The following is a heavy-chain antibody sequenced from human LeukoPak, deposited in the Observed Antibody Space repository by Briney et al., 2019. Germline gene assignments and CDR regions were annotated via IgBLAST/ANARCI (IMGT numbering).Heavy chain of an antibody. Sequence: ASVKVSCTASGYTFTGYYMHWVRQAPGQGLEWMGWINPNSGGTNYAQKFQGWVTMTRDTSISTAYMELSRLRSDDTAVYYCARGRPYYYDSSGYPSAFDIWGQGTMVTVSS. CDR3: ARGRPYYYDSSGYPSAFDI. D-gene: IGHD3-22*01. CDR2: INPNSGGT. J-gene: IGHJ3*02. CDR1: GYTFTGYY. V-gene: IGHV1-2*04.